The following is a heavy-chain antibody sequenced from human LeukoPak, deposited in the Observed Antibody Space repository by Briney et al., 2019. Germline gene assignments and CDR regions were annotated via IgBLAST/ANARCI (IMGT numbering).Heavy chain of an antibody. J-gene: IGHJ4*02. CDR2: ISSSGSTI. CDR3: ARRPRRPGYSSSWEFDY. V-gene: IGHV3-11*01. D-gene: IGHD6-13*01. CDR1: GFTFSDYY. Sequence: GGSLRLSCAASGFTFSDYYMSWIRQAPGKGLEWVSYISSSGSTIYYADSVKGRFTISRDNAKNSLYLQMNSLGAEDTAVYYCARRPRRPGYSSSWEFDYWGQGTLVTVSS.